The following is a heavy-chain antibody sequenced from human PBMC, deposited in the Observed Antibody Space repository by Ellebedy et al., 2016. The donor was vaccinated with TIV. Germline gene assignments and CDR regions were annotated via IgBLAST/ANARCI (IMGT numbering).Heavy chain of an antibody. V-gene: IGHV1-2*02. J-gene: IGHJ4*02. D-gene: IGHD3-22*01. CDR3: ARMSSGYVKSFDY. Sequence: ASVKVSCXASGYTFTGYYMHWVRQAPGQGLEWMGWINPNSGGTNYAQKFQGRATMTRDTSISTAYMELSRLRSDDTAVYYCARMSSGYVKSFDYWGQGTLVTVSS. CDR2: INPNSGGT. CDR1: GYTFTGYY.